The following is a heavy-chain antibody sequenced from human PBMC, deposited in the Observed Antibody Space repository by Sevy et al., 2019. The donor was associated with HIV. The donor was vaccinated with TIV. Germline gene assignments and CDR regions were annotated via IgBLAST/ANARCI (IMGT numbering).Heavy chain of an antibody. CDR3: ARAPSLLYDSSGYYQYYFDY. CDR1: GFTFSSYW. Sequence: GGSLRLSCAASGFTFSSYWMSWVRQAPGKGLEWVANIKQDGSEKYYVDSVKGRFTISRDNAKNSLYLQMNGLRAEDTAVYYCARAPSLLYDSSGYYQYYFDYWGQGTLVTVSS. D-gene: IGHD3-22*01. V-gene: IGHV3-7*01. J-gene: IGHJ4*02. CDR2: IKQDGSEK.